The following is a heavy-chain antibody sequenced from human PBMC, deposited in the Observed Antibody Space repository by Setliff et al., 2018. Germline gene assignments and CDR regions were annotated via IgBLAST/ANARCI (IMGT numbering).Heavy chain of an antibody. Sequence: SETLSLTCTVSGYSISSGYYWGWIRQPPGKGLEWIGSIYHSGSTYYNPSLKSRVTISVDTSKNQFSLKLSSVTAADTAVYYCARFTGTTPYYYGMDVWGQGTTVTVSS. V-gene: IGHV4-38-2*02. D-gene: IGHD1-7*01. CDR2: IYHSGST. CDR1: GYSISSGYY. CDR3: ARFTGTTPYYYGMDV. J-gene: IGHJ6*02.